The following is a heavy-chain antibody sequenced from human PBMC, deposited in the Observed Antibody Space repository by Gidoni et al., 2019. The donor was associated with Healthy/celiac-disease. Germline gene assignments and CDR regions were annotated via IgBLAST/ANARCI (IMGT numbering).Heavy chain of an antibody. V-gene: IGHV4-31*03. Sequence: QVQLQESGPGLVKPSQTLSLTCTVSVGSISSGGYYWSWIRQHPGKGLEWIGYIYYSGSTYYNPSLKSRVTISVDTSKNQFSLKLSSVTAADTAVYYCARGEVVVAATPDFDYWGQGTLVTVSS. CDR2: IYYSGST. J-gene: IGHJ4*02. D-gene: IGHD2-15*01. CDR1: VGSISSGGYY. CDR3: ARGEVVVAATPDFDY.